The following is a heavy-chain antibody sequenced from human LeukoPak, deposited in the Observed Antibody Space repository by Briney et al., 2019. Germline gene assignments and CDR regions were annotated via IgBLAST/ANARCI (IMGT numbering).Heavy chain of an antibody. CDR1: GFTSSSYS. V-gene: IGHV3-48*02. Sequence: PGGSLRLSCAASGFTSSSYSMNWVRQAPGKGLEWVSYISSSSSTIYYADSVKGRFTISRDNAKNSLYLQMNSLRDEDTAVYYCARESRLAYCGGDCYSPGTAAFDIWGQGTMVTVSS. J-gene: IGHJ3*02. CDR3: ARESRLAYCGGDCYSPGTAAFDI. CDR2: ISSSSSTI. D-gene: IGHD2-21*02.